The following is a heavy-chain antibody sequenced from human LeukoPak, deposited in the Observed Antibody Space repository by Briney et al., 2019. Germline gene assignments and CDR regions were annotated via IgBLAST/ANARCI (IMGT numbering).Heavy chain of an antibody. CDR1: GFTFSSYA. V-gene: IGHV3-7*01. Sequence: PGGSLRLSCAASGFTFSSYAMSWVRQAPGKGLEWVTNIKQDGSEKYYVDSVKGRFTTSRDNAKNSLYLQMNSLRAEDTAVYYCARDERKYCSSTSCPYYYYYYMDVWGKGTTVTVSS. J-gene: IGHJ6*03. D-gene: IGHD2-2*01. CDR2: IKQDGSEK. CDR3: ARDERKYCSSTSCPYYYYYYMDV.